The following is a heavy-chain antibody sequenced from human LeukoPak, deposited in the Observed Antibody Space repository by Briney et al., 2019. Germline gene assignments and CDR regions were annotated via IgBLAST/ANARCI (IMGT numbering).Heavy chain of an antibody. Sequence: GGSLRLSCAASGFTFSNFGMHWVRQAPGRGLEWVAVASYDGTDKYYGDSVKGRFTISRDNSKNTLYLQMNSLTTEDTAVYYCAKLSVSVIAVATKGAAFDVWGQGTMVIVSS. D-gene: IGHD6-19*01. J-gene: IGHJ3*01. CDR3: AKLSVSVIAVATKGAAFDV. CDR2: ASYDGTDK. CDR1: GFTFSNFG. V-gene: IGHV3-30*18.